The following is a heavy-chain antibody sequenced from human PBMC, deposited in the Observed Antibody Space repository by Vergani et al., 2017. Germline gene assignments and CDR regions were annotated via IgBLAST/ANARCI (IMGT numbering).Heavy chain of an antibody. CDR1: GFTFSSYA. V-gene: IGHV3-23*01. CDR2: ISGSGGST. Sequence: EVQLLESGGGLVQPGGSLRLSCAASGFTFSSYAMSWVRQAPGKGLEWVSAISGSGGSTYYADSVKGRFTISRDNSKNTLYLQMNSLRAEDTAVYYCAKDRLITMVRGPENHPNGFDPWGQGTLVTVSS. D-gene: IGHD3-10*01. J-gene: IGHJ5*02. CDR3: AKDRLITMVRGPENHPNGFDP.